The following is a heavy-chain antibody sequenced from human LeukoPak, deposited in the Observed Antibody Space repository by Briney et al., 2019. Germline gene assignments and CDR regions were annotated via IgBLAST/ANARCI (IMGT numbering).Heavy chain of an antibody. J-gene: IGHJ6*02. V-gene: IGHV4-31*03. CDR2: IYYSGST. D-gene: IGHD2-21*02. CDR3: AREALGRGDHPPYYYYYGMDV. CDR1: GGSISSGGYY. Sequence: SQTLSLTCTVSGGSISSGGYYWSWIRQHPGKGLEWIGYIYYSGSTYYNPSLKSRVTISVDTSKNQFSLKLSSVTAADTAVYYCAREALGRGDHPPYYYYYGMDVWGQGTTVTVSS.